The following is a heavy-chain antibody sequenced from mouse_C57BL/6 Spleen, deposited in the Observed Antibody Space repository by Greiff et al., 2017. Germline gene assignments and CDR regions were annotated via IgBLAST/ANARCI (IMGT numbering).Heavy chain of an antibody. CDR3: AREGPYAMDY. CDR2: ISYDGSN. Sequence: DVKLQESGPGLVKPSQSLSLTCSVTGYSITSGYYWKWIRQFPGNKLEWMGYISYDGSNNYNPSLKNRNSITRDTSKNQFFLKLNSVTTEDTATYYCAREGPYAMDYWGQGTSVTVPS. J-gene: IGHJ4*01. CDR1: GYSITSGYY. V-gene: IGHV3-6*01.